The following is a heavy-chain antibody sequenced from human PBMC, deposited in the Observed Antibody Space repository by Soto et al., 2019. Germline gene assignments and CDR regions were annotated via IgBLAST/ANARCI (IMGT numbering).Heavy chain of an antibody. D-gene: IGHD3-22*01. Sequence: VSVKVSCKASGYTFNNYGINWVRQAPGRGLEWVGWISADDGNTNYAQNLQGRITMTTDTSSNTAYMELRSLRSDDTAIYYCARGRYYYDSSAYWGQGTPVTVSS. CDR2: ISADDGNT. CDR1: GYTFNNYG. V-gene: IGHV1-18*01. J-gene: IGHJ4*02. CDR3: ARGRYYYDSSAY.